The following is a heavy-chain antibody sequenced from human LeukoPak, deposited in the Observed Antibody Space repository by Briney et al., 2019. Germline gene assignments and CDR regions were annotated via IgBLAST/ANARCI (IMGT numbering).Heavy chain of an antibody. J-gene: IGHJ4*02. Sequence: GGSLRLSCAASGFTFSTYAMYWVRQAPGKGLEWVAFIPYDESNEYYADSVKGRFTISRDNSKNTLYLEMNSLRAEDTAIYYCAKDNTGLGDYWGQGTLVTVSS. CDR3: AKDNTGLGDY. CDR2: IPYDESNE. CDR1: GFTFSTYA. D-gene: IGHD3/OR15-3a*01. V-gene: IGHV3-30*04.